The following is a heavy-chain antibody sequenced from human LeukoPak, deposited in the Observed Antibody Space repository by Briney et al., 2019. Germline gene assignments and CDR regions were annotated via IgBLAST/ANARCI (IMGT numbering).Heavy chain of an antibody. CDR1: GGAITSYY. V-gene: IGHV4-59*08. CDR2: IYYSGTT. D-gene: IGHD3-10*01. CDR3: ARHYSSGTYYMTFDY. Sequence: SETLSLTCTVSGGAITSYYWSWIRQPPGNGLEWIGNIYYSGTTHYNPSLKSRVTISVDTSKNQFSLKLNSVTAADTAVYYCARHYSSGTYYMTFDYWGQGTLVTVSS. J-gene: IGHJ4*02.